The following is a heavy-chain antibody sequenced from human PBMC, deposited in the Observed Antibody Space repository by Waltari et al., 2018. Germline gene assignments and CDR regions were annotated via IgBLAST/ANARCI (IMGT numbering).Heavy chain of an antibody. V-gene: IGHV3-23*01. CDR1: GFSFSTSG. D-gene: IGHD3-10*01. Sequence: EVQLLESGRDLVQPGGALRLSCTGSGFSFSTSGVTWVRQAPGKGLEGVSAISRDGGATFYGGAVKGRSTISRDNSKNTVYLEINSLRVEDTAKYYCARWSVSGSYYDYWGQGILVAVSS. CDR3: ARWSVSGSYYDY. CDR2: ISRDGGAT. J-gene: IGHJ4*02.